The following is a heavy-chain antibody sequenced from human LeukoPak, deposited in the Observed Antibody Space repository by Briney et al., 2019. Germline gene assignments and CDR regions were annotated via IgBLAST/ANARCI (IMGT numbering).Heavy chain of an antibody. Sequence: PGGSLRLSCAASGFTVSSNFLSWVRQAPGKGLEWVSVIYSGGSTYYADSVKGRFTISRDNSKNTLYLQMNSLRAEDTAVYYCARVEGSSWYDYYYYGMDVWGKGTTVTVSS. D-gene: IGHD6-13*01. CDR1: GFTVSSNF. J-gene: IGHJ6*04. CDR3: ARVEGSSWYDYYYYGMDV. CDR2: IYSGGST. V-gene: IGHV3-53*01.